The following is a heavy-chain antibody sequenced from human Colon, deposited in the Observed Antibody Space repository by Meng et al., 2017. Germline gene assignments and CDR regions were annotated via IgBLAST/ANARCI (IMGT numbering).Heavy chain of an antibody. CDR2: IRSKAYGGTT. CDR1: GFTFGDYA. V-gene: IGHV3-49*03. CDR3: TRDTFPMVRGVIITPGYAFDI. D-gene: IGHD3-10*01. J-gene: IGHJ3*02. Sequence: GESLKISCTASGFTFGDYAMSWFRQAPGKGLEWVGFIRSKAYGGTTEYAASVKGRFTISRDDSKSIAYLQMNSLKTEDTAVYYCTRDTFPMVRGVIITPGYAFDIWGQGPMVTVSS.